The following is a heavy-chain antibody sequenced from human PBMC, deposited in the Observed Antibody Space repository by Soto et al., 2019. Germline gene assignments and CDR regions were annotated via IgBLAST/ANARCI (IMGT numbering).Heavy chain of an antibody. V-gene: IGHV3-7*01. CDR2: IKQDGSEK. D-gene: IGHD3-10*01. Sequence: EVQLVESGGGLVQPGGSLRLSCAASGFTFSSYWMSWVRQAPGKGLEWVANIKQDGSEKYYVDSVKGRFTISRDKAKNSLYLQMNSLRAEDTAVYYCARGGYYGSGSLEGGAFDIWGQGTMVTVSS. CDR1: GFTFSSYW. CDR3: ARGGYYGSGSLEGGAFDI. J-gene: IGHJ3*02.